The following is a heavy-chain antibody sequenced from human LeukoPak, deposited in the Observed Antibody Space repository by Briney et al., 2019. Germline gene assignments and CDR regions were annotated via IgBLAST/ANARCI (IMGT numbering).Heavy chain of an antibody. CDR2: ISSSGSTI. Sequence: GGSLRLSCAASGFTFSSYEMNWVRQAPGKGLEWVSYISSSGSTIYYADSVKGRFTISRDNAKNSLYLQMNSLRAEDTAVYHCARDSPGYGMDVWGKGTTVTVSS. CDR1: GFTFSSYE. CDR3: ARDSPGYGMDV. J-gene: IGHJ6*04. V-gene: IGHV3-48*03.